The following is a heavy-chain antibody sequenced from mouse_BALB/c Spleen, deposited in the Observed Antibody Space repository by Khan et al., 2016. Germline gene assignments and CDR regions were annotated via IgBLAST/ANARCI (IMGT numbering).Heavy chain of an antibody. D-gene: IGHD1-1*01. CDR1: DFNIKDTY. V-gene: IGHV14-3*02. CDR3: ANYYGSSYQLFAY. Sequence: VQLQQSGAELVKPGASVKLSCTASDFNIKDTYMHWVKQRPEQGLEWIGRIDPANGNTKYDPKFQGKATITADTSSNTAYLQLSSLTSEDTAVYYCANYYGSSYQLFAYWGQGTLVTVSA. CDR2: IDPANGNT. J-gene: IGHJ3*01.